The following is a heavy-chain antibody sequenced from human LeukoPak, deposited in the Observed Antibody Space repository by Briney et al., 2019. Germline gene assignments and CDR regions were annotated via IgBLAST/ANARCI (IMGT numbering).Heavy chain of an antibody. Sequence: GGSLRLSCAASGFTFSPYAMSWVRQAPGKGLEWVAGTPAGGDTYYADSVKGRFIISRDNSRNTVDLQMNSLRVEDTAVYYCTKDYKSGDGYWDFDYWGQGTLVTVSS. CDR2: TPAGGDT. V-gene: IGHV3-23*01. CDR3: TKDYKSGDGYWDFDY. D-gene: IGHD5-24*01. CDR1: GFTFSPYA. J-gene: IGHJ4*02.